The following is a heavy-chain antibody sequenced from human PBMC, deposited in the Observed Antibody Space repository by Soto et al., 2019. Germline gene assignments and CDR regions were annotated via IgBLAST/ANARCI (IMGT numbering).Heavy chain of an antibody. Sequence: SETLSLTCTVSGGSISSSSYYWGWIRQPPGKGLEWIGSIYYSGSTYYNPSLKSRVTISVDTSKNQFSLKLSSVTAADTAVYYCARDHPPFAYGDYGFDYWGQGTLVTVSS. J-gene: IGHJ4*02. D-gene: IGHD4-17*01. CDR3: ARDHPPFAYGDYGFDY. CDR2: IYYSGST. V-gene: IGHV4-39*07. CDR1: GGSISSSSYY.